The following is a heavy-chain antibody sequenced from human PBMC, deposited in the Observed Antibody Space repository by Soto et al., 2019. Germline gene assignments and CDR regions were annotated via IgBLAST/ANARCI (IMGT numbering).Heavy chain of an antibody. CDR2: IYYSGST. CDR3: ERLIRTWGMDV. CDR1: GGSISSSSYY. J-gene: IGHJ6*02. Sequence: PSETLSLTCTVSGGSISSSSYYWGWIRQPPGKGLEWIGSIYYSGSTYYNPSLKSRVTISVDTSKNQFSLKLSSVTAADTAVYYCERLIRTWGMDVWGQGTTVTVSS. V-gene: IGHV4-39*01.